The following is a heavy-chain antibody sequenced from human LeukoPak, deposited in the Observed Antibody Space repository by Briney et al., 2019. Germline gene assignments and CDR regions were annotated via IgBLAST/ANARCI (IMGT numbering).Heavy chain of an antibody. CDR1: GFTFSSYG. CDR2: IWYDGSNK. D-gene: IGHD6-19*01. Sequence: PGGSLRLSCAASGFTFSSYGMHWVRQAPGKGLEWVAVIWYDGSNKYYADSVKGRFTISRDNSKNTLYLQMNSLRAEDTAVYYCARIQTEQWRFYLGDLGDAFDIWGQGTMVTVSS. J-gene: IGHJ3*02. CDR3: ARIQTEQWRFYLGDLGDAFDI. V-gene: IGHV3-33*01.